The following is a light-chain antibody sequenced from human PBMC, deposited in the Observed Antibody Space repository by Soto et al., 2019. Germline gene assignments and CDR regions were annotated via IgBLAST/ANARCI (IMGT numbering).Light chain of an antibody. CDR1: QSVSSSY. Sequence: ETVLTQSPGTLSLSPGERATLSCRASQSVSSSYLAWYQQKPGQAPRLLIYGASIRATGIPDRFSGSGSGTDFTLTISRLEPEDFEVYYCQQYGSTSWTFGPGTKVDIK. CDR2: GAS. CDR3: QQYGSTSWT. J-gene: IGKJ3*01. V-gene: IGKV3-20*01.